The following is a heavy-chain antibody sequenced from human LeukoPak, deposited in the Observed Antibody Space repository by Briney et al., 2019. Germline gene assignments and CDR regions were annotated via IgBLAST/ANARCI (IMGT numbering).Heavy chain of an antibody. D-gene: IGHD3-9*01. Sequence: GGSLRLSCAAAGFTFSSYAMSWVRQAPGKGLEWVSSISGSGGSTYYADSVNGRFTISRDNSKNPLYLQMNSLRAEDTAVYYCAKSARFDWYIDYWGQGTLVTVSS. CDR2: ISGSGGST. CDR1: GFTFSSYA. CDR3: AKSARFDWYIDY. J-gene: IGHJ4*02. V-gene: IGHV3-23*01.